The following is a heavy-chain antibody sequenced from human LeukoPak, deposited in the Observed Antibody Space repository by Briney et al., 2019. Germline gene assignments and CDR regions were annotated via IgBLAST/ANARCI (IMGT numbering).Heavy chain of an antibody. J-gene: IGHJ4*02. V-gene: IGHV4-59*08. CDR1: GGSISSYY. Sequence: SETLSLTCTVSGGSISSYYWSWIRQPAGKGLEWIGYIHYSGNTKCNPSLKSRVTISVDTSKNQVSLQLNSVTAADTAVYYCAGYCGGGSCADSWGQGTLVTVSS. CDR3: AGYCGGGSCADS. D-gene: IGHD2-15*01. CDR2: IHYSGNT.